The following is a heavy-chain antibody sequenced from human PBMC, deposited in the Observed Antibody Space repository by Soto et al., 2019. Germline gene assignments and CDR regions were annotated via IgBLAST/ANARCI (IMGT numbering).Heavy chain of an antibody. J-gene: IGHJ4*02. CDR2: ISSSGSTT. V-gene: IGHV3-11*01. Sequence: WGSLRIACASYVFTFSDYYMSWIGQAPGKGLEWVTYISSSGSTTYYADSVKGRFTISRDNAKNSLYLQMNSLRAEDTAVYYCARDHSQNWNYVWGQGTMVTVSS. CDR1: VFTFSDYY. D-gene: IGHD1-7*01. CDR3: ARDHSQNWNYV.